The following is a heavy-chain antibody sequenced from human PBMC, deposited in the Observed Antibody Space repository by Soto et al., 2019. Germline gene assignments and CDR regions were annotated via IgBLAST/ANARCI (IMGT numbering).Heavy chain of an antibody. V-gene: IGHV5-51*01. CDR2: IYPSDSDT. J-gene: IGHJ4*02. CDR3: ARCTDPTGWARLDY. D-gene: IGHD3-9*01. Sequence: PGESLKISCKISGYYFTDYWIAWLRQMPGKGLEWMGIIYPSDSDTRYRPSFQGQVTISADKAINTAYLQWSSLKTSDTAMYYCARCTDPTGWARLDYWDQGTLVNVSS. CDR1: GYYFTDYW.